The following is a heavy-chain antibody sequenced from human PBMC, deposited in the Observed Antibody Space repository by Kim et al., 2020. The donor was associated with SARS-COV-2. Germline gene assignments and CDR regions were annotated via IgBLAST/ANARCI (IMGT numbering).Heavy chain of an antibody. CDR2: INHSGST. D-gene: IGHD2-15*01. Sequence: SETLSLTCAVYGGSFSGYYWSWIRQPPGKGLEWIGEINHSGSTNYNPSLKSRVTISVDTSKNQFSLKLSSVTAADTAVYYCARGRDLGGSYIVDYWGQGTLVTVSS. V-gene: IGHV4-34*01. CDR1: GGSFSGYY. J-gene: IGHJ4*02. CDR3: ARGRDLGGSYIVDY.